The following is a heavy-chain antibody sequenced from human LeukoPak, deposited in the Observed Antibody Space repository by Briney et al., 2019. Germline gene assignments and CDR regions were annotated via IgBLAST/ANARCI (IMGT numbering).Heavy chain of an antibody. CDR1: GYTFTSHD. CDR2: MSPNSGDT. V-gene: IGHV1-8*01. D-gene: IGHD7-27*01. CDR3: VRTPPNWGFDY. J-gene: IGHJ4*02. Sequence: ASVKVSCKASGYTFTSHDINWVRQATGQGLEWMGWMSPNSGDTGYAQRFQGRVTMTSDSSISTAYMELSSLRSEDTAIYYCVRTPPNWGFDYWGQGTLVTVSS.